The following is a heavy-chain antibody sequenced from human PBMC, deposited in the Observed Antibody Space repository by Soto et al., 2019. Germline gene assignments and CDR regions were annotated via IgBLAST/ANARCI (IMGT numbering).Heavy chain of an antibody. CDR3: ATDPPYYYDSSGYYYVY. J-gene: IGHJ4*02. CDR2: FDPEDGET. V-gene: IGHV1-24*01. D-gene: IGHD3-22*01. Sequence: GASVKVSCKVSGYTLTELSMHWVRQAPGKGLEWMGGFDPEDGETIYAQKFQGRVTMTEDTSTDTAYMELSSLRSEDTAVYYCATDPPYYYDSSGYYYVYWGQGTLVTVSS. CDR1: GYTLTELS.